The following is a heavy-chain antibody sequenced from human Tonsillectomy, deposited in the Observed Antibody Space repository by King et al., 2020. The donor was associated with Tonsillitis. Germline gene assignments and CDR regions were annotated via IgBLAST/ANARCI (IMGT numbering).Heavy chain of an antibody. V-gene: IGHV3-48*01. J-gene: IGHJ4*02. CDR3: AREPMVATMDESDFDY. D-gene: IGHD5-12*01. CDR2: LSSYSRTI. CDR1: GFTFSSYG. Sequence: DVQLVESGGGLVQPGGSLRLSCVASGFTFSSYGMNWVRQAPGKGLEWLSYLSSYSRTIYADSVKGRFTISRDDARNSLYLQMSSLRAEHTAVYYCAREPMVATMDESDFDYWGQGTLVTVSS.